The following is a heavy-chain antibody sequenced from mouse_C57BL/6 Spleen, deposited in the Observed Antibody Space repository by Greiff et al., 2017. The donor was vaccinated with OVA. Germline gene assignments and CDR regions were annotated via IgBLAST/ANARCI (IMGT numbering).Heavy chain of an antibody. Sequence: VQLQQPGAELVMPGASVKLSCKASGYTFTSYWMHWVKQRPGQGLEWIGEIDPSDSYTNYNQKFKGKSTLTVDKSSSTAYMQLSSLTSEDSAVYCCARRAVVADYWGQGTTLTVSS. CDR1: GYTFTSYW. J-gene: IGHJ2*01. CDR2: IDPSDSYT. D-gene: IGHD1-1*01. V-gene: IGHV1-69*01. CDR3: ARRAVVADY.